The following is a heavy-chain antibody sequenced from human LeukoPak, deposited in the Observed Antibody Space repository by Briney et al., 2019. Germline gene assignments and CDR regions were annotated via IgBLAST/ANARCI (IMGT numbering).Heavy chain of an antibody. D-gene: IGHD4-23*01. V-gene: IGHV1-18*01. CDR2: ISAYNGNT. J-gene: IGHJ4*02. CDR3: ARLSVVHYYFDY. Sequence: RASVKVSCKASGYTFTSYGISWVRQAPGQGLEWMGWISAYNGNTNYAQKLQGRVTMTTDTSTSTVYMELSSLRSEDTAVYYCARLSVVHYYFDYWGQGALVTVSS. CDR1: GYTFTSYG.